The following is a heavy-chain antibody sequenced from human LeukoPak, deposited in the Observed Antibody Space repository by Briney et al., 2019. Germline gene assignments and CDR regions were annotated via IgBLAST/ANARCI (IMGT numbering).Heavy chain of an antibody. J-gene: IGHJ4*02. D-gene: IGHD3-10*01. Sequence: GGSLRLSCAASGFTFDDYAMHWVRQAPGKGLEWVSGISWNSGSIGYADSVKGRFTISRDNAKNSLYLQMNSLRAEDTALYYCAKDGTTMVRGVLAYWGQGTLVTVSS. CDR3: AKDGTTMVRGVLAY. V-gene: IGHV3-9*01. CDR1: GFTFDDYA. CDR2: ISWNSGSI.